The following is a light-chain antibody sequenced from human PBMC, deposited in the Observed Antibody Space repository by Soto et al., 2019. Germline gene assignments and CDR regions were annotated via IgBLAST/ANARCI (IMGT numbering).Light chain of an antibody. CDR3: QQYHNWPPIP. Sequence: EVVMTQSPATLSLSPGERATLSCRASQSVSFNLAWYQQRPGQAPTLLIYPASSRVAGVPARFSGRGSGTEGTLTISSLQSEYFAVYCCQQYHNWPPIPFGQGTRLEI. V-gene: IGKV3-15*01. J-gene: IGKJ2*01. CDR1: QSVSFN. CDR2: PAS.